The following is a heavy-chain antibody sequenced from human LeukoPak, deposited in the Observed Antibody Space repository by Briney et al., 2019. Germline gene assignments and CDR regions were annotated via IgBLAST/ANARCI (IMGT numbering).Heavy chain of an antibody. D-gene: IGHD3-16*01. V-gene: IGHV1-69*13. CDR1: GGTFSSYA. CDR3: ARGDVSDAFDI. Sequence: SVKVSCKAPGGTFSSYAISWVRQAPGQGLEWMGGIIPIFGTANYAQKFQGRVTITADESSSTAYMELSSLRSEDTAVYYCARGDVSDAFDIWGQGTMVTVSS. CDR2: IIPIFGTA. J-gene: IGHJ3*02.